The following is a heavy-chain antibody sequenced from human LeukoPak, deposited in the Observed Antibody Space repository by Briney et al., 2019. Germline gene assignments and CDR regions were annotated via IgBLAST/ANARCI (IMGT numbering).Heavy chain of an antibody. CDR3: AREGAVAGYVDY. D-gene: IGHD6-19*01. J-gene: IGHJ4*02. CDR1: GGSISSYY. Sequence: SETLSLTCTVSGGSISSYYWSWIRQPPGKGLEWIGHIYYSGSTNYNPSLKSRVTISVDTSKNQFSLKLSSVTAADTAVYYCAREGAVAGYVDYWGQGTLVTVSS. CDR2: IYYSGST. V-gene: IGHV4-59*01.